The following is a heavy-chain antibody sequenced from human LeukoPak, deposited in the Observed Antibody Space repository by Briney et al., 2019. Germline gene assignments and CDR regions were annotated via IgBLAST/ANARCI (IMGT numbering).Heavy chain of an antibody. CDR3: ARGPYNWNDVAGYYYYGMDV. CDR2: IWYDGSNK. D-gene: IGHD1-20*01. J-gene: IGHJ6*02. Sequence: GGSLRLSCAASGFPFSSYGMHWVRQAPGKGLEWGAVIWYDGSNKYYADSVKGRFTISRDNSKNTLYLQMNSLRAEDTAVYYCARGPYNWNDVAGYYYYGMDVWGQGTTVTVSS. CDR1: GFPFSSYG. V-gene: IGHV3-33*01.